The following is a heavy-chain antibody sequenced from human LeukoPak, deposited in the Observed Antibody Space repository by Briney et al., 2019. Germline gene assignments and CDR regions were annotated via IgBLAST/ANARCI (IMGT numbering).Heavy chain of an antibody. CDR3: ASAARYGGDY. V-gene: IGHV3-30-3*01. J-gene: IGHJ4*02. CDR1: GFTFSSYA. CDR2: ISYDGSNK. D-gene: IGHD3-10*01. Sequence: GGSLRLSCAASGFTFSSYAMHWVRQAPGKGLEWVAVISYDGSNKYYADSVKGRFTISRDNSKNTLYLQMNSLRAEDTAVYYCASAARYGGDYWGQGTLVTVSS.